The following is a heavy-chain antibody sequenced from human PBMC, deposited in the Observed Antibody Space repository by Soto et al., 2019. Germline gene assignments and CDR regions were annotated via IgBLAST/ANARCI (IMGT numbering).Heavy chain of an antibody. J-gene: IGHJ4*02. V-gene: IGHV3-30-3*01. CDR3: ALGSGSYYNVPLDY. CDR2: ISYDGSNK. CDR1: GFTFSSYA. D-gene: IGHD3-10*01. Sequence: LRLSCAASGFTFSSYAMHWVRQAPGKGLEWVAVISYDGSNKYYADSVKGRFTISRDNSKNTLYLQMNSLRAEDTAVYYCALGSGSYYNVPLDYWGQGTLVTVSS.